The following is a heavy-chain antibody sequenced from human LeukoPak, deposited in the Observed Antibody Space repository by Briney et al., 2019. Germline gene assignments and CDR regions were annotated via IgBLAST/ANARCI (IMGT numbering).Heavy chain of an antibody. D-gene: IGHD6-13*01. J-gene: IGHJ4*02. CDR2: INHGGST. Sequence: SETLSLTCSVSGDPISSSSYSWSWIRQPPGKGLEWIGEINHGGSTNYNPSLKSRVTISVDTSKNQFSLKLSSVTAEDTAVYYCARETGSSWSYYFDYWGQGTLVTVSS. V-gene: IGHV4-39*07. CDR3: ARETGSSWSYYFDY. CDR1: GDPISSSSYS.